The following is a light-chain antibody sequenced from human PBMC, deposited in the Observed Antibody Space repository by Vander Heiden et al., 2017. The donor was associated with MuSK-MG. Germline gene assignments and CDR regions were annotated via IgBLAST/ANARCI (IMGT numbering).Light chain of an antibody. CDR2: AAS. CDR1: QSISSY. V-gene: IGKV1-39*01. Sequence: DIQMTQSPSSLSASVGDRVTITCRASQSISSYLNWYQQKPGKAPKLLIYAASSFQSGVPSRFSGSGSGTDFTLTIRSLQPEDFTTYYCHECASTGWRFPQGAREKMK. CDR3: HECASTGWR. J-gene: IGKJ1*01.